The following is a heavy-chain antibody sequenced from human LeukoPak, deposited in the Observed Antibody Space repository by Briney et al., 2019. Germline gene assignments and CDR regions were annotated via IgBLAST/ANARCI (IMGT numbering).Heavy chain of an antibody. CDR3: ASPWYYGSGSRIPRIYGMDV. CDR1: GFTFSSYT. Sequence: PGGSLRLSCAASGFTFSSYTMNWVRQPPGKGLEWDSNIGTSSTTIYYADSVKGRFTISRDNAKNSLYLQMNSLRAEDTAVYYCASPWYYGSGSRIPRIYGMDVWGQGTTVTVSS. J-gene: IGHJ6*02. D-gene: IGHD3-10*01. V-gene: IGHV3-48*01. CDR2: IGTSSTTI.